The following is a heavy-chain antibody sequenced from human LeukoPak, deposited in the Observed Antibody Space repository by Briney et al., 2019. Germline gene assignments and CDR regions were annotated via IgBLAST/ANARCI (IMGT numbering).Heavy chain of an antibody. CDR1: GFTFSNYA. J-gene: IGHJ4*02. Sequence: GGSLRLSCAASGFTFSNYAMSWVHQAPGKGLEWVSGISGSGGNTYYADSVKGRFTISRDNSKKTLYLQMNSLRAEDTAVYYCAKGVEMGDYWGQGTLVTVSS. D-gene: IGHD5-24*01. V-gene: IGHV3-23*01. CDR3: AKGVEMGDY. CDR2: ISGSGGNT.